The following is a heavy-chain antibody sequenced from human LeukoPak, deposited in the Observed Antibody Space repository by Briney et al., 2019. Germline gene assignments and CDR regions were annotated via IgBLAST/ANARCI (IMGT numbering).Heavy chain of an antibody. J-gene: IGHJ3*01. D-gene: IGHD1-26*01. CDR1: GFMFSSFA. CDR3: AKGLGRARSGVPSGFDV. V-gene: IGHV3-23*01. Sequence: GGSLRLSCATSGFMFSSFAMSWVRQAPGEGLEWVSGISPTGATTYDAKSVRGRFTISRDNSNNKLYLEMNSLRVDDTAIYYCAKGLGRARSGVPSGFDVWGQGTMVTVSS. CDR2: ISPTGATT.